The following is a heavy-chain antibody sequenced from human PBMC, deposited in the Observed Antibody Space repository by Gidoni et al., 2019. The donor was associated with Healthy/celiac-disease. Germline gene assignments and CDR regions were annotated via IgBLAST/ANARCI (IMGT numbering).Heavy chain of an antibody. CDR2: IKQDGSEK. CDR1: GFTFSSYC. CDR3: ARDSDSSSSYYYYGMDV. D-gene: IGHD6-6*01. J-gene: IGHJ6*02. V-gene: IGHV3-7*01. Sequence: EVQLVESGGGLVQPGGSLRLSCAASGFTFSSYCMSWVRQAPGKGLEWVANIKQDGSEKYYVDSVKGRFTISRDNAKNSLYLQMNSLRAEDTAVYYCARDSDSSSSYYYYGMDVWGQGTTVTVSS.